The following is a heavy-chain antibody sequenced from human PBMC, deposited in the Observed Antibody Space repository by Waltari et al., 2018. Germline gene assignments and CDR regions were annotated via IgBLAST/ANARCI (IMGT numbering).Heavy chain of an antibody. CDR1: GGSFSGYY. CDR3: ARRPRRSSGYYTFDY. D-gene: IGHD3-22*01. CDR2: INHSGST. Sequence: QVQLQQWGAGLLKPSETLSLTCAVHGGSFSGYYWSWIRQPPGKGLEWIGEINHSGSTNYNPSLKSRVTISVDTSKNQFSLKLSSVTAADTAVYYCARRPRRSSGYYTFDYWGQGTLVTVSS. J-gene: IGHJ4*02. V-gene: IGHV4-34*01.